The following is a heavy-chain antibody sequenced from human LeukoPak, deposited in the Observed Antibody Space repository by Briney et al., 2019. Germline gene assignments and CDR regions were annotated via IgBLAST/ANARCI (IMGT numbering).Heavy chain of an antibody. D-gene: IGHD5-18*01. V-gene: IGHV3-23*01. CDR1: GFTFNNYA. Sequence: GGSLRLSCAASGFTFNNYAMSWVRQAPGKGLEWVSAISGSGGSTYYADSVKGRFTISRDNSKNTLYLQMNSLRAEDTAVYYCAKYGTIQLWSGRYFDLWGRGTLVTVSS. J-gene: IGHJ2*01. CDR3: AKYGTIQLWSGRYFDL. CDR2: ISGSGGST.